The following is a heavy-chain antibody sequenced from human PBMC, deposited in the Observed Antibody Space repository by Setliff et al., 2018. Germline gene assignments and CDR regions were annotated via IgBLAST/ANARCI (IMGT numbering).Heavy chain of an antibody. J-gene: IGHJ5*02. CDR2: IKHSGST. CDR3: ARAHTWSLPNDSSGYPGWFDP. V-gene: IGHV4-34*01. CDR1: GGTFSDYY. Sequence: PSETLSLTCAASGGTFSDYYWTWIRQHPEKGLEWIGEIKHSGSTNYNPSLKSRVTISVDTSKDQFSLKLSSVTAADTAVYYCARAHTWSLPNDSSGYPGWFDPWGQGTLVTVSS. D-gene: IGHD3-22*01.